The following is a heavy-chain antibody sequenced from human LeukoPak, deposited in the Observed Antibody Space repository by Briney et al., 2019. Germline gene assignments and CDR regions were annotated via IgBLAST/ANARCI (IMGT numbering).Heavy chain of an antibody. V-gene: IGHV4-38-2*02. CDR1: GYSISDGNY. CDR2: IFHTGST. J-gene: IGHJ4*02. D-gene: IGHD5-24*01. CDR3: ARRRDGYNFGSFYFDY. Sequence: PSETLSLTCTVSGYSISDGNYWGWIRQPPGKGLEWIGSIFHTGSTYDNPSLKSRVTTSVDTSKNQFPLSLNSVTAADTAVYYCARRRDGYNFGSFYFDYWGQGILVTFSS.